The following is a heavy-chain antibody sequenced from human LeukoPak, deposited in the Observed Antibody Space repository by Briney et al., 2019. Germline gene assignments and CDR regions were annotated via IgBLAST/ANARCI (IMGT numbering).Heavy chain of an antibody. J-gene: IGHJ4*02. CDR2: IIPIFGTA. Sequence: SVKVSCKASGYTFTNYDINWVRQAPGQGLEWMGGIIPIFGTANYAQKFQGRVTITADESTSTAYMELSSLRSEDTAVYYCARLNSYGYLSGDYWGQGTLVTVSS. V-gene: IGHV1-69*13. CDR1: GYTFTNYD. D-gene: IGHD5-18*01. CDR3: ARLNSYGYLSGDY.